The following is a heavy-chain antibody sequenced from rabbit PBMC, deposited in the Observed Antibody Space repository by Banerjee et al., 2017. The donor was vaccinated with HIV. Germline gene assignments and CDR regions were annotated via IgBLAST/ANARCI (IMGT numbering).Heavy chain of an antibody. V-gene: IGHV1S40*01. CDR2: IDTGSGRT. CDR3: VRETETYAGYAGSNL. D-gene: IGHD4-2*01. Sequence: QSLEESGGDLVKPEGSLTLTCTASGFSFSSSYKIGWVRQAPGKGLEWIGFIDTGSGRTKYASWAKGRFTISKTSSTTVTLQMTSLTAADTATYFCVRETETYAGYAGSNLWGPGTLVT. CDR1: GFSFSSSYK. J-gene: IGHJ4*01.